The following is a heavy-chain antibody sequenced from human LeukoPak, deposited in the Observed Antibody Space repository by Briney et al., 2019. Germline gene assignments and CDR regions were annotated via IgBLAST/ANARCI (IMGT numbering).Heavy chain of an antibody. D-gene: IGHD3-22*01. CDR2: INSDGINT. CDR3: ARDLGQYYDTSDNWFDP. Sequence: SGGSLRLSCAASGFTFSSYWVHWVRQAPGKGLVWVSRINSDGINTSYADSVKGRFTISRDNAKNTLNLQMNSLRAEDTAVYYCARDLGQYYDTSDNWFDPWGQGTPVTVSS. CDR1: GFTFSSYW. J-gene: IGHJ5*02. V-gene: IGHV3-74*01.